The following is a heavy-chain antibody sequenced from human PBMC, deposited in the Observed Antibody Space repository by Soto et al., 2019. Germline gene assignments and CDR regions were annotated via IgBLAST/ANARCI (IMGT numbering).Heavy chain of an antibody. CDR2: IYHSGSA. CDR3: ARYIAASGTYYFDY. V-gene: IGHV4-4*02. D-gene: IGHD6-13*01. J-gene: IGHJ4*02. Sequence: PSETLSLTCAVSGGSISSSNWWSWVRQPPGKGLEWIGEIYHSGSANYNPSLKSRVTISVDNSKNQFSLKLSSVTAADTAVYYCARYIAASGTYYFDYWGQGTLVTVSS. CDR1: GGSISSSNW.